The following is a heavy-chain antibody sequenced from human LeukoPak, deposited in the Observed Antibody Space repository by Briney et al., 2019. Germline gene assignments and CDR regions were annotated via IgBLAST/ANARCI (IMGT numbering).Heavy chain of an antibody. D-gene: IGHD3/OR15-3a*01. CDR2: VSAYNGVT. V-gene: IGHV1-18*01. J-gene: IGHJ5*02. CDR3: ARVDLLWTGHYSANWFDP. CDR1: GYTFTSYG. Sequence: ASVKVSCKASGYTFTSYGISWVRQAPGQRLEWMGWVSAYNGVTNYAQKFQGRVTMTTDTSTTTAYMEVRSLRSDDTAVYYCARVDLLWTGHYSANWFDPWGQGTPVTVSS.